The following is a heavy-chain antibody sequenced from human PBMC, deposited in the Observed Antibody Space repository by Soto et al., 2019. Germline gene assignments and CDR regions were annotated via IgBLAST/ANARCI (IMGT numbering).Heavy chain of an antibody. V-gene: IGHV3-30-3*01. CDR1: GFTFSSSA. CDR2: ISYDGSNK. J-gene: IGHJ6*02. D-gene: IGHD3-10*01. CDR3: AREAGTYFFDYYGMDV. Sequence: PGGSLRLSGAASGFTFSSSAMHWVRQAPGKGLEWVAVISYDGSNKYYADSVKGRFTISTDNSKNTLYLQMNSLRAEDTAVYYCAREAGTYFFDYYGMDVSGQGTTVTVSS.